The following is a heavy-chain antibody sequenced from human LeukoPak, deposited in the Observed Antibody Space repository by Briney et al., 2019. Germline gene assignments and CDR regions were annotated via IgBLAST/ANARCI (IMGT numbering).Heavy chain of an antibody. V-gene: IGHV1-8*01. CDR2: MNPNSGNT. CDR1: GDTFTSYD. D-gene: IGHD3-22*01. CDR3: ATGSYYYDSSRSGSSHYYYYYGMVV. J-gene: IGHJ6*02. Sequence: ASVKVSCKASGDTFTSYDINWVRQATGQGREWMGWMNPNSGNTGYAQKFQGRATMTRNTSIRTAYMELSSLSSEDTAVYYWATGSYYYDSSRSGSSHYYYYYGMVVWGQGTTVTVSS.